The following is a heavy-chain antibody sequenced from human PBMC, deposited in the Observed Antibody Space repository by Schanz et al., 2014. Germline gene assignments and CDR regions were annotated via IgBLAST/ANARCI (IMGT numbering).Heavy chain of an antibody. CDR2: INPSSGTT. J-gene: IGHJ3*02. Sequence: QVQLVQSGAEVKKPGASVKVSCKASGYTFTSYYMHWVRQAPGQGLEWMGKINPSSGTTRIAQNFQGRLTVTRDTSTSTAYMELSSLRSEDTAVYYCARGLGDERWLDLNEAFDIWGQGTIVTVSS. CDR3: ARGLGDERWLDLNEAFDI. V-gene: IGHV1-46*01. CDR1: GYTFTSYY. D-gene: IGHD6-19*01.